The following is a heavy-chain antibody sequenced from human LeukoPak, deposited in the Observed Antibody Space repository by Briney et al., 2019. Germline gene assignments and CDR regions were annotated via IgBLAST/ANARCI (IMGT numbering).Heavy chain of an antibody. CDR3: ARQLYGPDY. J-gene: IGHJ4*02. CDR1: GFTFSSYE. CDR2: ISSSGSTI. V-gene: IGHV3-48*03. D-gene: IGHD2-2*01. Sequence: PPGGSLRLSCAASGFTFSSYEMNWVRQAPGKGLEWVSYISSSGSTIYYGGSVKGRFTISRDNAKNSLYLQMNSLRAEDTAVYYCARQLYGPDYWGQGTLVTVSS.